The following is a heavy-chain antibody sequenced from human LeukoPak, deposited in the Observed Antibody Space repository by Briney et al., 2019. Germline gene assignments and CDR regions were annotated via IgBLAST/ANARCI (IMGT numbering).Heavy chain of an antibody. CDR3: ARVYDFWSGSEYYYYMDV. CDR1: GGSISSYY. D-gene: IGHD3-3*01. Sequence: SETLSLTCTVSGGSISSYYWSWIRQPPGKGLEWIGYIYYSGSTNYNPSLKSRVTISVVTSKNQFSPKLSSVTAADTAVYYCARVYDFWSGSEYYYYMDVWGKGTTVTVSS. V-gene: IGHV4-59*01. J-gene: IGHJ6*03. CDR2: IYYSGST.